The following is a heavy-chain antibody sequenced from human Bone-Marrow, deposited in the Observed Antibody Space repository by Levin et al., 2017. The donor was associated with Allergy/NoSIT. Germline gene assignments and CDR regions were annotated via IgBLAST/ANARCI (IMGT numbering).Heavy chain of an antibody. V-gene: IGHV3-23*01. CDR3: AKQTTTGSTFLGGSHSDY. Sequence: GESLKISCAGSGFTFSSFVMSWVRQAPGKGLEWVSAISGSSITTDYADSVKGRFTISRDNSKNTLYLQMTNLRADDTAVYFCAKQTTTGSTFLGGSHSDYWGQGTLVTVSS. J-gene: IGHJ4*02. CDR2: ISGSSITT. CDR1: GFTFSSFV. D-gene: IGHD1-7*01.